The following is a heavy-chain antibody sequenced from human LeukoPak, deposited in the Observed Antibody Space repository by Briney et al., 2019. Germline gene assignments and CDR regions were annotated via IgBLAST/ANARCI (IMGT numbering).Heavy chain of an antibody. Sequence: PSETLSLTCTVSGGSISSSSYYWGWIRQPPGKGLEWIGSIYYSGSTYYNPSLKSRVTISVDTSKNQFSLKLSSVTAADTAVYYCARAVITMVRGVIVPLPNWFDPWGQGTLVTVSS. J-gene: IGHJ5*02. CDR3: ARAVITMVRGVIVPLPNWFDP. CDR2: IYYSGST. CDR1: GGSISSSSYY. V-gene: IGHV4-39*07. D-gene: IGHD3-10*01.